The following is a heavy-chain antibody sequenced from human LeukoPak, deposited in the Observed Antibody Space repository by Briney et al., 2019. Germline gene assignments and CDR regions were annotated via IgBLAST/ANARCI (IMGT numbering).Heavy chain of an antibody. Sequence: GGSLRLSCAASGFTFSSYEMNWVRQAPGKGLEWVANMKLDGSEEYYVDSVKGRFTISSDNAKNSLYLQMNSLRVDDTAVYYCARWARYCSSGSCYSWFDPWGQGTLVTVSS. CDR1: GFTFSSYE. CDR3: ARWARYCSSGSCYSWFDP. J-gene: IGHJ5*02. D-gene: IGHD2-15*01. CDR2: MKLDGSEE. V-gene: IGHV3-7*01.